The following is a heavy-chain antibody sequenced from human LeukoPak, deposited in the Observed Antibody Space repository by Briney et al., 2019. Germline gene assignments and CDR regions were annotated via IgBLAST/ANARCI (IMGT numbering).Heavy chain of an antibody. Sequence: GGSLRLSCAASGFTFSTYGMHWVRQAPGKGLEWVAVISYDGSNKYYADSVKGRFTISRDNSKNTLYLQMNSLRAEDTAVYYCAKDLEPPSYYYDSSGYLDYWGQGTLVTVSS. CDR1: GFTFSTYG. D-gene: IGHD3-22*01. J-gene: IGHJ4*02. CDR3: AKDLEPPSYYYDSSGYLDY. CDR2: ISYDGSNK. V-gene: IGHV3-30*18.